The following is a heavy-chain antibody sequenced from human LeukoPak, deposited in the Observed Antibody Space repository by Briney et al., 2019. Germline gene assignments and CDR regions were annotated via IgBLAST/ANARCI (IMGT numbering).Heavy chain of an antibody. CDR3: ARGNYDFWSGYYDPPDY. Sequence: PSETLSLTCTVSGGSISSYYWSWIRQPPGKGLEWIGYIYYSGSTNYNPSLKSRVTISVDTSKNQFSLKPSSVTAADTAVYYCARGNYDFWSGYYDPPDYWGQGTLVTVSS. CDR1: GGSISSYY. D-gene: IGHD3-3*01. CDR2: IYYSGST. J-gene: IGHJ4*02. V-gene: IGHV4-59*01.